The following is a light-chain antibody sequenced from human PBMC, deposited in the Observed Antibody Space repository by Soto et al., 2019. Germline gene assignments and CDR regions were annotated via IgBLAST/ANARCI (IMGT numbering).Light chain of an antibody. CDR1: GNDVGGYKY. V-gene: IGLV2-14*01. Sequence: QSALTQPASVSGSPGQSITISCTGTGNDVGGYKYVSWYQQHPGKVPKLMIFEVSNRPSGVSKRFSGSKSGNTASLNISGLHADDEADYYCSSYTSSMSVVFGGGTKLTVL. CDR3: SSYTSSMSVV. CDR2: EVS. J-gene: IGLJ2*01.